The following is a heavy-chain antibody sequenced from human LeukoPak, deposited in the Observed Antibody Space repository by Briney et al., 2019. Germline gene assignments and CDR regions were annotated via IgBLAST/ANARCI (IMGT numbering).Heavy chain of an antibody. V-gene: IGHV1-2*02. CDR1: GYTFTGYY. D-gene: IGHD3-10*01. CDR2: INPNSGGT. Sequence: ASVKVSCKASGYTFTGYYMHWVRQDPGQGLEWMGWINPNSGGTNYAQKFQGRVTMTRDTSISTAYMELSRLRSDDTAVYYCARAVRITMVRGVIGIDYWGQGTLVTVSS. J-gene: IGHJ4*02. CDR3: ARAVRITMVRGVIGIDY.